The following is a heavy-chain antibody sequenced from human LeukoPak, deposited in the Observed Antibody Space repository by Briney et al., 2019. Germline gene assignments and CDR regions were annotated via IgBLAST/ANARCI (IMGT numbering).Heavy chain of an antibody. D-gene: IGHD6-6*01. CDR2: IIPIFGTA. J-gene: IGHJ6*03. CDR1: GGTSSSYA. Sequence: SVKVSCKASGGTSSSYAISWVRQAPGQGLEWMGGIIPIFGTANYAQKFQGRVTITTDESTSTAYMELSSLRSEDTAVYYCARSIRLDYYYYMDVWGKGTTVTVSS. V-gene: IGHV1-69*05. CDR3: ARSIRLDYYYYMDV.